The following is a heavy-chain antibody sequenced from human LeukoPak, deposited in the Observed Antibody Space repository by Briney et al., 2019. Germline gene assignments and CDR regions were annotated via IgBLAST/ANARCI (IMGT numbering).Heavy chain of an antibody. CDR2: INPNSGGT. CDR3: ARDSGSGSSVWFDP. V-gene: IGHV1-2*02. D-gene: IGHD3-10*01. CDR1: GGTFSSYA. Sequence: GASVKVSCKASGGTFSSYAISWVRQAPGQGLEWMGWINPNSGGTNYAQKFQGRVTMTRDTSISTAYMELSRLRSDDTAVYYCARDSGSGSSVWFDPWGQGTLVTVSS. J-gene: IGHJ5*02.